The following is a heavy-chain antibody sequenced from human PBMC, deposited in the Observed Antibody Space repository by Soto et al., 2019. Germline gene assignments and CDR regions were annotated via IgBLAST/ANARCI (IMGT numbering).Heavy chain of an antibody. V-gene: IGHV3-23*01. CDR1: GFTFSNYA. J-gene: IGHJ4*02. CDR2: ISGSSSVT. CDR3: AKGYCRGGVCNQRHEFAY. D-gene: IGHD2-15*01. Sequence: GGSLRRSCTTSGFTFSNYAMSWVRQPPGKGREWASSISGSSSVTYYADSVKGRFTISRDNSKNTVFLQMNGLRAEDTAVYFCAKGYCRGGVCNQRHEFAYWGQGALVTVSS.